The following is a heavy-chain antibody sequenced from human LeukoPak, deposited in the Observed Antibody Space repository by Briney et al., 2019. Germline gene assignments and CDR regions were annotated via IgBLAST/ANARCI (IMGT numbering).Heavy chain of an antibody. CDR2: IYSGGST. Sequence: GGSLRLSCAASGFTFSSYAMSWVRQAPGKGLEWVSVIYSGGSTYYADSVKGRFTISRDNSKNTLYLQMNSLRAEDTAVYYCARGEMIAVAGLDYWGQGTLVTVSS. V-gene: IGHV3-53*01. CDR3: ARGEMIAVAGLDY. CDR1: GFTFSSYA. D-gene: IGHD6-19*01. J-gene: IGHJ4*02.